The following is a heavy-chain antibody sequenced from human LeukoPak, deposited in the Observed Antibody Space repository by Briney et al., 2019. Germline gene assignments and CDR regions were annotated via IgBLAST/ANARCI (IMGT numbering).Heavy chain of an antibody. J-gene: IGHJ4*02. CDR3: ARDSGYSYADDY. V-gene: IGHV3-48*02. CDR2: ITYNSGTI. Sequence: PSGGSLRLSCAASGFTFRSYAMQWVRQAPGKWLEWVSYITYNSGTIFYADSVKGRFTISRDNAKDSLYLQMSSLRDEDTAVYYCARDSGYSYADDYWGQGTLVTVSS. D-gene: IGHD5-18*01. CDR1: GFTFRSYA.